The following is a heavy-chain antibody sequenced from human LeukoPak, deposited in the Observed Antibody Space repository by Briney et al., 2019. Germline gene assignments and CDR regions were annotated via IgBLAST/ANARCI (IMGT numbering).Heavy chain of an antibody. CDR3: ARADPYYYYYGMDV. CDR1: GFSISSGVYY. Sequence: PAQTLSLTCTVSGFSISSGVYYWRWLRQPPGKAREGFVYIYYSGSTYYHPSLKSRVTISVDTSKNQFSLKLSSVTAADTAVYYCARADPYYYYYGMDVWGQGTTVTVSS. CDR2: IYYSGST. V-gene: IGHV4-31*03. J-gene: IGHJ6*02.